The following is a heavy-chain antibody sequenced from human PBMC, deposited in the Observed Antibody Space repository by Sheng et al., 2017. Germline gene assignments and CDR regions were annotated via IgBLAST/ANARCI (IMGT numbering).Heavy chain of an antibody. CDR1: GFTFSSYS. Sequence: EVQLVESGGGLVKPGGSLRLSCAASGFTFSSYSMNWVRQAPGKGLEWVSSISSSSSYIYYADSVKGRFTISRDNAKNSLYLQMNSLRAEDTAVYYCARGDPLAEPPNLHSFYYMDVWGKGTTVTVSS. CDR2: ISSSSSYI. D-gene: IGHD3-3*02. J-gene: IGHJ6*03. CDR3: ARGDPLAEPPNLHSFYYMDV. V-gene: IGHV3-21*01.